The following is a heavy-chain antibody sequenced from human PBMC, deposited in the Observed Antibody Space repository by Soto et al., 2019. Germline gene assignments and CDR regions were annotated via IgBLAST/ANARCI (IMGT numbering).Heavy chain of an antibody. CDR1: GFTFSSYA. V-gene: IGHV3-30-3*01. J-gene: IGHJ5*02. CDR2: ISYNGSNK. CDR3: ARDNEEFXP. D-gene: IGHD1-1*01. Sequence: PGGSLRLSCAASGFTFSSYAMHWVRQAPGKGLEWVAVISYNGSNKYYADSVKGRFTISRDNSKNTLYLQMNSLRAEDTAVYYYARDNEEFXPWGQGTLVTVSS.